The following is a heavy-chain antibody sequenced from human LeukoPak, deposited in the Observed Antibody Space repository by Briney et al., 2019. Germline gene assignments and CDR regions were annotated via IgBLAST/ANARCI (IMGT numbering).Heavy chain of an antibody. J-gene: IGHJ4*02. Sequence: SVKVSCKASGGTFSIYAISWVRQAPGQGLEWMGGIIPIFGTANYAQKFQGRVTITTDESTSTANMELSSLGSEDTAVYYCARSLGYSYGSDYWGQGTLVTVSS. V-gene: IGHV1-69*05. CDR1: GGTFSIYA. CDR2: IIPIFGTA. D-gene: IGHD5-18*01. CDR3: ARSLGYSYGSDY.